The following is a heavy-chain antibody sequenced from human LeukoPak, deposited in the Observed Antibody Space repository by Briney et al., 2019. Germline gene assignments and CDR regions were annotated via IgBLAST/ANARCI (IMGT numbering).Heavy chain of an antibody. CDR1: GYTLTEVS. CDR3: ATGAPVSVPGFRFRTDAFDI. D-gene: IGHD5/OR15-5a*01. Sequence: ASVKVSCKVSGYTLTEVSIHWVRQAPGKGLEWMGGFDPEEGETICPQKFQGRVTMTEDTSTDTAYMELSSLRSEDTAVFYCATGAPVSVPGFRFRTDAFDIWGRGTMVTVSS. CDR2: FDPEEGET. V-gene: IGHV1-24*01. J-gene: IGHJ3*02.